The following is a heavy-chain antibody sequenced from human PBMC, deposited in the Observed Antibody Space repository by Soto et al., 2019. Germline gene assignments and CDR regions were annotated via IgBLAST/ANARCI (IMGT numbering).Heavy chain of an antibody. D-gene: IGHD3-10*01. CDR2: LVPVFGTA. Sequence: QVPLVQSGAEVKKPGSSVKVSCKASGGTFSSLAISWVRQAPGQGLEWMGVLVPVFGTANYAQKFQDRVTITADKSTSTFYMELSSLRSEDTAVYYCARSPGVFDYWGQGTLVTVSS. J-gene: IGHJ4*02. CDR1: GGTFSSLA. V-gene: IGHV1-69*06. CDR3: ARSPGVFDY.